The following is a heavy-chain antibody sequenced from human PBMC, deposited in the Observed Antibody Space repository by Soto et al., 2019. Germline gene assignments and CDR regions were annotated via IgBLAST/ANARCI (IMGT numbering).Heavy chain of an antibody. V-gene: IGHV4-4*07. CDR1: GASIYTYS. D-gene: IGHD1-26*01. CDR2: IYSSGSA. J-gene: IGHJ4*02. CDR3: ATIVGANDY. Sequence: KPSETLSLTCTVSGASIYTYSWTWIRQPAGKGLQWIGHIYSSGSANYSPSLKSRVSMSVDSSKNQISLKLTSVTAADTAVYYCATIVGANDYWGQGTLVTVSS.